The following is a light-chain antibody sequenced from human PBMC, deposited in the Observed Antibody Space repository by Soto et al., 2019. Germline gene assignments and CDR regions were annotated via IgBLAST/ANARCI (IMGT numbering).Light chain of an antibody. V-gene: IGKV3-20*01. Sequence: EIVLTQSPGTLSLSPGERATLSCRASQSVSSNYLAWFQQKPGQAPRLLIYGASRRATGIPDKFSASGFGTVCTLTLSRLEPEDFAVYYCQQYGSSPWTFGQGTKVEIK. CDR2: GAS. CDR1: QSVSSNY. J-gene: IGKJ1*01. CDR3: QQYGSSPWT.